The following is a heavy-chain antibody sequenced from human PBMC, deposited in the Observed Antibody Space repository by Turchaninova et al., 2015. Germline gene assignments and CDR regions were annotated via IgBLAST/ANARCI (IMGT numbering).Heavy chain of an antibody. V-gene: IGHV3-23*01. CDR1: GITFGSYA. D-gene: IGHD3-3*02. CDR3: SAPQFSIGWLPYY. Sequence: EVQLLESGGELVQPGGSLRLSCAASGITFGSYAMTWVRQAPGKGLGWVSGISADVVTTFYADSVGGRFTSARGNSRSRLYLQMGILRAEDTAVYYCSAPQFSIGWLPYYWGQGTLVTVSS. J-gene: IGHJ4*02. CDR2: ISADVVTT.